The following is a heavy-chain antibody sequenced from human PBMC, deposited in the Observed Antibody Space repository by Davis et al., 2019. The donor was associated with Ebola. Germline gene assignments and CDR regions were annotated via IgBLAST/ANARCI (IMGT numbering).Heavy chain of an antibody. V-gene: IGHV3-30*02. CDR2: ILDDGRYQ. Sequence: GESLKISCTASGFTFSSYGMHWVRQAPGKGLEWVAFILDDGRYQYYSDSVKGRFTVSRDNSENTLYLQMKSLRADDTAVFYCARAGDFGMDVWGQGTTVTVSS. CDR3: ARAGDFGMDV. J-gene: IGHJ6*02. D-gene: IGHD2-8*02. CDR1: GFTFSSYG.